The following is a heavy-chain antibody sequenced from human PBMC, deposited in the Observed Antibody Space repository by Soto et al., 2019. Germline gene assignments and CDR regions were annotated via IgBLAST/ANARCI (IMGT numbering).Heavy chain of an antibody. D-gene: IGHD6-6*01. J-gene: IGHJ6*02. Sequence: SVKISCKASGGTFANFIMNWVRQTPGQGFEWMGGIVPMFGTATYAEKFKGRVTISATESTSTAYMELTSLRSEDTAVYYCARNGTYSSSLSQYSGMDVWGQGTTVTVSS. CDR3: ARNGTYSSSLSQYSGMDV. CDR2: IVPMFGTA. CDR1: GGTFANFI. V-gene: IGHV1-69*13.